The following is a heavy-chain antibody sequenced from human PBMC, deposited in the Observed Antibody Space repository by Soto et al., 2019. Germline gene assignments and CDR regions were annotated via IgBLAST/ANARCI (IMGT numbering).Heavy chain of an antibody. Sequence: PSETLSLTCAVSGGSISSGGYSWSWIRQPPGKGLEWIGYMYHSGSTYYNPSLKSRVTISIDRSKNQFSLKLSSVTAADTAVYYCVRVQAYWGRGILV. J-gene: IGHJ4*02. V-gene: IGHV4-30-2*01. CDR2: MYHSGST. CDR3: VRVQAY. D-gene: IGHD1-1*01. CDR1: GGSISSGGYS.